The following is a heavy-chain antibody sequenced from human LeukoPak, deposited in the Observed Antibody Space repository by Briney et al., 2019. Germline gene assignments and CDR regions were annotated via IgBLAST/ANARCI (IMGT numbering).Heavy chain of an antibody. J-gene: IGHJ5*02. V-gene: IGHV1-2*02. D-gene: IGHD3-16*02. CDR1: GYTFTGYY. CDR3: ARPRGGLRLGELSP. Sequence: ASVKVSCKASGYTFTGYYMHWVRQAPGQGLEWMGWINPNSGGTNYAQKFQGRVTMTRDTSISTAYMELSRLRSDDTAVYYCARPRGGLRLGELSPWGQGTLVTVSP. CDR2: INPNSGGT.